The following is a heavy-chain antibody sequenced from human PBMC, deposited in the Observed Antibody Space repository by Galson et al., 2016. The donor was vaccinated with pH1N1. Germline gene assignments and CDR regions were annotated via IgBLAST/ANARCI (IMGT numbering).Heavy chain of an antibody. D-gene: IGHD6-13*01. J-gene: IGHJ4*02. CDR3: ARDGIAAAGIRRDQYYFDY. CDR2: TYYRSKWYN. V-gene: IGHV6-1*01. Sequence: CAISGDSVSSNSAAWNWIRQFPSRGLEWLGRTYYRSKWYNDYAVSVKSRITINPDTSKNQFSLQLNSVTPEDTAVYYCARDGIAAAGIRRDQYYFDYWGQGTLATVSS. CDR1: GDSVSSNSAA.